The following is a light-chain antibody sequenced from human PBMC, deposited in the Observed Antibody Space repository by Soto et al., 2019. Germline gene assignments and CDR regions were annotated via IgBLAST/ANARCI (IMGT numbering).Light chain of an antibody. CDR2: EVS. CDR3: RSYTSSSTLGV. J-gene: IGLJ3*02. V-gene: IGLV2-14*01. Sequence: QSVLTQPASVSGSPGQSITISCTGTSSDVGGYNYVSWYQQHPGKAPKLMIYEVSNRPSGVSNRFSGSKSGNTASLTISGLQAEDEADYYCRSYTSSSTLGVFGGGTKLTVL. CDR1: SSDVGGYNY.